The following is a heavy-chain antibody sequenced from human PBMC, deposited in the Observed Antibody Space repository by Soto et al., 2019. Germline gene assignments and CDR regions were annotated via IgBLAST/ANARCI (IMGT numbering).Heavy chain of an antibody. CDR1: GGSFSGYY. Sequence: SETLSLTCAVYGGSFSGYYWSWIRQPPGKGLEWIGEINHSGSTNYNPSLKSRVTISVDTSKNQFSLKLSSVTAADTAVYYCARAARGYYYGMDVWGQGTTVTVSS. CDR2: INHSGST. CDR3: ARAARGYYYGMDV. J-gene: IGHJ6*02. D-gene: IGHD6-6*01. V-gene: IGHV4-34*01.